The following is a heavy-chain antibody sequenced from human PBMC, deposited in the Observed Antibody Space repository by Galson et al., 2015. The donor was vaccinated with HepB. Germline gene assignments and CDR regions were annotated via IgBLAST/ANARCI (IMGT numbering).Heavy chain of an antibody. Sequence: SLRLSCAASGFTFSSYAMHWVRQAPGKGLEWVAVISYDGSNKYYADSVKGRFTISRDNSKNTLYLQMNSLRAEDTAVYYCARALGDYDPYYYYGMDVWGQGTTVTVSS. V-gene: IGHV3-30*04. J-gene: IGHJ6*02. CDR2: ISYDGSNK. D-gene: IGHD4-17*01. CDR1: GFTFSSYA. CDR3: ARALGDYDPYYYYGMDV.